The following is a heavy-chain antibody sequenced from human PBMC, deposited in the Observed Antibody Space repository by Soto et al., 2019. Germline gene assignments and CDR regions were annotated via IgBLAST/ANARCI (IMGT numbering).Heavy chain of an antibody. J-gene: IGHJ6*02. CDR1: SGPSSSHN. Sequence: QVQLQQSGPGLVKPSETLSLTCTVSSGPSSSHNWGWIRQPPGRGLEWIGYVYYTGGTSYNPSLTSRVTISADPSTTHISLTLSSVTAAATAVYYCVRQGIGNLHGLVDVWGQGTTVSVSS. CDR2: VYYTGGT. CDR3: VRQGIGNLHGLVDV. V-gene: IGHV4-59*08. D-gene: IGHD1-1*01.